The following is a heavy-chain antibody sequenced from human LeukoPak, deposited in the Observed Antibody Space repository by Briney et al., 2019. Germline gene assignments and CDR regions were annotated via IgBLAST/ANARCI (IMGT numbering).Heavy chain of an antibody. V-gene: IGHV3-30*18. CDR1: GFTFSSYG. J-gene: IGHJ6*04. CDR2: ISYDGSNK. D-gene: IGHD3-10*02. Sequence: GGSLRLSCAASGFTFSSYGIHWVRQAPGKGLEWVAVISYDGSNKYYVDSVKGRFTISRDNSKNTLYLQMNSLRAEDTAVYYCAELGITMIGGVWGKGTTVTISS. CDR3: AELGITMIGGV.